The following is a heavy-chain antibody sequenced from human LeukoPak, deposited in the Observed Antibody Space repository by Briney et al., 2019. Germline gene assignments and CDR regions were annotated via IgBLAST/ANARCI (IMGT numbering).Heavy chain of an antibody. CDR1: GGSISGTNW. Sequence: SETLSLTCAVSGGSISGTNWWSWVRQPPGKGLEWIGEIYHSGSTNYKPSLKSRVTISVDKSKNQFSLKLTSVTAADTAVYYCARNYGDNNFDYWGQGTLVTVSS. CDR2: IYHSGST. V-gene: IGHV4-4*02. CDR3: ARNYGDNNFDY. J-gene: IGHJ4*02. D-gene: IGHD4-17*01.